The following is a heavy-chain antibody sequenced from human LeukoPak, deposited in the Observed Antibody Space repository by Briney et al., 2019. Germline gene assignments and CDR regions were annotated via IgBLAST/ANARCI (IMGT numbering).Heavy chain of an antibody. D-gene: IGHD3-16*01. CDR2: ISYDGSNK. CDR3: AKASWVSSADAVL. CDR1: GFTFSSYA. V-gene: IGHV3-30*14. Sequence: GRSLRLSCAASGFTFSSYAMHWVRQAPGKGLEWVAVISYDGSNKYYADSVKGRFTLSRDDSRNTVYLQLSNLRVEDTAIYYCAKASWVSSADAVLWGQGTLVTVS. J-gene: IGHJ4*02.